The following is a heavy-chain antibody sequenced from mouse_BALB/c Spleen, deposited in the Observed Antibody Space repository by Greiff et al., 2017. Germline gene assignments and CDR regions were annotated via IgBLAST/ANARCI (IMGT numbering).Heavy chain of an antibody. CDR2: INPSNGGT. D-gene: IGHD2-2*01. J-gene: IGHJ3*01. CDR3: TRREVYGYDEFAY. Sequence: VQLHQSGAELVKPGASVKLSCKASGYTFTSYYMYWVKQRPGQGLEWIGEINPSNGGTNFNEKFKSKATLTVDKSSSTAYMQLSSLTSEDSAVYYCTRREVYGYDEFAYWGQGTLVTVSA. CDR1: GYTFTSYY. V-gene: IGHV1S81*02.